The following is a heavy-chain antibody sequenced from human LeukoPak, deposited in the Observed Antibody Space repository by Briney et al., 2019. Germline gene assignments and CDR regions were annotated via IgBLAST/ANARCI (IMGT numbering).Heavy chain of an antibody. CDR3: AKAVYGSSGSFDF. CDR1: GFSFSTYA. CDR2: ISSSGGSP. J-gene: IGHJ4*02. D-gene: IGHD3-22*01. Sequence: GGSLRLSCAASGFSFSTYAMTWVRRAPGKGLEWVSCISSSGGSPYYADSVKGRFTISRDNSKNKLYLQMNSLRAEDTAVYYCAKAVYGSSGSFDFWGQGTLVTVSS. V-gene: IGHV3-23*01.